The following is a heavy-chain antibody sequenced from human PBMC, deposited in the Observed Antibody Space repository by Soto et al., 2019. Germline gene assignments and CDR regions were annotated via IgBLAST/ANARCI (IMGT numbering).Heavy chain of an antibody. CDR3: AKTGCNGGSCFSWFDP. CDR1: ADTFTSYY. CDR2: ILKDGKSK. J-gene: IGHJ5*02. V-gene: IGHV1-46*04. D-gene: IGHD2-15*01. Sequence: VQLVQSGAEVKKPGASVKLSCKAPADTFTSYYIHWVRQAPGHGLEWVAVILKDGKSKYYADSVRGRFTISSDTSKDTIFLQLTSLRLDDSAVYYCAKTGCNGGSCFSWFDPWGQGTPVIVSS.